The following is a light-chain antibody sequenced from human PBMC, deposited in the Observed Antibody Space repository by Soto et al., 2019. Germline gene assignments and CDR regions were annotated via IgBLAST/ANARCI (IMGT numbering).Light chain of an antibody. Sequence: EIVLTQSPSTLSLSPGERATLSCRASQSVSNSLAWYQHKPGQPPRLLIFNASIRATDSPDRFSGSGSGTDVSLTISSLQPEDVAVSYCQQHSQWPPYTFGQGTKLEIK. CDR3: QQHSQWPPYT. CDR2: NAS. CDR1: QSVSNS. V-gene: IGKV3-11*01. J-gene: IGKJ2*01.